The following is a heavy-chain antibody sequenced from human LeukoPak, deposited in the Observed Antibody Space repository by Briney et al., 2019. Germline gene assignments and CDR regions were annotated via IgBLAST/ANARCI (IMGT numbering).Heavy chain of an antibody. CDR3: ARVLRYCSGGNCYSGGLGYMDV. D-gene: IGHD2-15*01. J-gene: IGHJ6*03. Sequence: PGGSLRLSCAASGFTFSSYSMNWVRQAPGKGLEWVSYISSSGSTIYYADSVKGRFTISRDNAKNSLFLQMNSLRAEDTAVYYCARVLRYCSGGNCYSGGLGYMDVWGKGTTVTTSS. CDR1: GFTFSSYS. CDR2: ISSSGSTI. V-gene: IGHV3-48*04.